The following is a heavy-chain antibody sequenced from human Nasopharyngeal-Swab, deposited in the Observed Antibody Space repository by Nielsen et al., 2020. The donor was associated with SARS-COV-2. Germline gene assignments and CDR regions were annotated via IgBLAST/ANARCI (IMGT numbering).Heavy chain of an antibody. CDR2: ISGSGGST. J-gene: IGHJ4*02. CDR3: AKTLAPRGYFDY. CDR1: GFTFSSYA. D-gene: IGHD3-10*01. V-gene: IGHV3-23*01. Sequence: GESLKISCAASGFTFSSYAMSWVRQAPGKGLEWVSTISGSGGSTYYADSVKGRFTISRDNSKNTLYLQMNSLRAEDMAVYYCAKTLAPRGYFDYWGQGTLVTVSS.